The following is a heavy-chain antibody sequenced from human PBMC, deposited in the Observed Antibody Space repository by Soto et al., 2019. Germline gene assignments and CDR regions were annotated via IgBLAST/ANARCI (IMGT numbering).Heavy chain of an antibody. CDR3: ARLIPFDTGTTGYYGMDV. CDR1: EDSCTSYG. J-gene: IGHJ6*02. Sequence: LKNSCRGAEDSCTSYGISWVSEMPGKGLEWMGRIDPSDSYTNYSPSFQGHVTISADKSISTAYLQWSSLKASDTAMYYCARLIPFDTGTTGYYGMDVRGQGTTVPVSS. CDR2: IDPSDSYT. D-gene: IGHD1-7*01. V-gene: IGHV5-10-1*01.